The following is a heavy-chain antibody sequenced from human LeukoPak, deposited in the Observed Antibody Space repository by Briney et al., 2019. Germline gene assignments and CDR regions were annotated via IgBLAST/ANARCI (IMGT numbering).Heavy chain of an antibody. CDR1: GGSISSYH. CDR3: ARRDGDI. V-gene: IGHV4-59*08. Sequence: SETLSLTCTVSGGSISSYHWTWIRQRPEKGLEWIGYMYNSGTTNYNPSLKSRVTTSLDTSKNEVSLKLNSVTAADTAVYYCARRDGDIWGQGTMVTVSS. D-gene: IGHD5-24*01. J-gene: IGHJ3*02. CDR2: MYNSGTT.